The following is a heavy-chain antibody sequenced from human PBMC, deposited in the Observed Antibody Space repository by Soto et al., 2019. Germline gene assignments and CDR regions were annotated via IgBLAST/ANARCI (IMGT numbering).Heavy chain of an antibody. CDR3: ARGSTNWASYFDY. D-gene: IGHD3-16*01. Sequence: TLSLTGSVSFGSISNYYCSWIRQPPGDGLELIGYIYYSGSTKYNPSLKGRATITLDTSRNHFSLNLRSVTAADTAVYYCARGSTNWASYFDYWGQGLLVTVSS. CDR2: IYYSGST. J-gene: IGHJ4*02. V-gene: IGHV4-59*01. CDR1: FGSISNYY.